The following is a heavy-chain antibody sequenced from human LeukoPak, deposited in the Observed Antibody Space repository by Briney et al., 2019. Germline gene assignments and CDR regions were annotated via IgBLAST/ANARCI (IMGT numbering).Heavy chain of an antibody. J-gene: IGHJ3*02. CDR2: IYYSGST. CDR3: ARAPDAFDI. V-gene: IGHV4-59*01. CDR1: GGSISRYY. Sequence: NPSETLSLTCTVSGGSISRYYWSWIRQPPGKGLEWIGYIYYSGSTNYNPSLKSRVTISVDTSKNQFSLKLSSVTAADTAVYYCARAPDAFDIWGQGTMVTVSP.